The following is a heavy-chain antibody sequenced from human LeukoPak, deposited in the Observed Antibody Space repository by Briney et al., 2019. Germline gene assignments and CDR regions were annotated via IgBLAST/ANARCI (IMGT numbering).Heavy chain of an antibody. V-gene: IGHV3-30*02. CDR1: GFTFSNYG. CDR3: AKASAMIVVVSKHFDY. Sequence: GGSLRLSCAASGFTFSNYGMHWVRQAPGKGLEWVAFVRYDGSNIYYADSVKGRFTISRDNSKNTLYLQMNSLRAEDTAVYYCAKASAMIVVVSKHFDYWGQGTLVTVSS. J-gene: IGHJ4*02. D-gene: IGHD3-22*01. CDR2: VRYDGSNI.